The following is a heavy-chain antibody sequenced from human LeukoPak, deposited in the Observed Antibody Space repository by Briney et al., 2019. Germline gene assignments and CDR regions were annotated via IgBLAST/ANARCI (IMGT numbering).Heavy chain of an antibody. J-gene: IGHJ4*02. CDR2: IYRSGSA. CDR3: ARASHDYGDYSHFDY. V-gene: IGHV4-4*02. CDR1: GGSISSSNW. D-gene: IGHD4-17*01. Sequence: SETLSLTCAVSGGSISSSNWWSWVRQPPGKGLEWIGEIYRSGSANYNPSLKSRVTISVDKSKNQFSLRRSSVTAADTAVYYCARASHDYGDYSHFDYWGQGTLVTASS.